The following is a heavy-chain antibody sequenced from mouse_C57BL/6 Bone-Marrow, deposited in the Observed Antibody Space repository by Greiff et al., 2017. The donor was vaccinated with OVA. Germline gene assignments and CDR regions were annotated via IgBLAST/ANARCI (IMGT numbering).Heavy chain of an antibody. V-gene: IGHV1-72*01. J-gene: IGHJ4*01. CDR1: GYTFTSYW. D-gene: IGHD2-5*01. Sequence: QVQLKQPGAELVKPGASVKLSCKASGYTFTSYWMHWVKQRPGRGLEWIGRIDPNSGGTKYNEKFKSKATLTVDKPSSTAYMQLSSLTSEDSAVYYCARYSNYHYYAMDYWGQGTSVTVSS. CDR3: ARYSNYHYYAMDY. CDR2: IDPNSGGT.